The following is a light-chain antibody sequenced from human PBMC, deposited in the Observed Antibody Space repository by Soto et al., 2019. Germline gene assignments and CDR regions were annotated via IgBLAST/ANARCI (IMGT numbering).Light chain of an antibody. V-gene: IGLV2-18*02. CDR1: SSDVGSYNR. CDR3: SSYKSSSTYV. J-gene: IGLJ1*01. CDR2: EVT. Sequence: QSALTQPPSVSGSPGQSVTLSCTGTSSDVGSYNRVSWYQQSPGTAPKLMIYEVTNRPSGVPDRFSGSKSGNTASLTISGLQAEDEADYYCSSYKSSSTYVFGTGTKVTVL.